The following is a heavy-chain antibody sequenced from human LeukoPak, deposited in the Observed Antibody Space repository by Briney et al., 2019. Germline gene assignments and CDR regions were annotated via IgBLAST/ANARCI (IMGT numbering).Heavy chain of an antibody. J-gene: IGHJ4*02. V-gene: IGHV3-23*01. CDR3: AKAYYDSSGYYSFDY. CDR2: ISGSGGST. D-gene: IGHD3-22*01. CDR1: GSTFSSCA. Sequence: GSLRLSCAASGSTFSSCAMSWVRQAPGKGLEGVSGISGSGGSTYYADSVRGRFTISRDNSKNTLYLQMNSLRAEDTAVYYCAKAYYDSSGYYSFDYWGQGTLVTVSS.